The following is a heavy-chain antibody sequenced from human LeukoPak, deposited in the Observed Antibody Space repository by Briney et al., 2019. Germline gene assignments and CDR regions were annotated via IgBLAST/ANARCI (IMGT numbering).Heavy chain of an antibody. J-gene: IGHJ3*02. Sequence: SETLSLTCAVYGGSFSGYYWSWIRQPPGKGLEWIGEINHSGSTNYNPSLKSRVTISVDTSKNQFSLKLSSVTAADTAVYYCARGPYYDILTGSGAFDIWGQGTMVTVSS. V-gene: IGHV4-34*01. D-gene: IGHD3-9*01. CDR3: ARGPYYDILTGSGAFDI. CDR2: INHSGST. CDR1: GGSFSGYY.